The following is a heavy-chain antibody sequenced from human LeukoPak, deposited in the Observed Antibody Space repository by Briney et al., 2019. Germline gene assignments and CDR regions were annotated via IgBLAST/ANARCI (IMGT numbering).Heavy chain of an antibody. CDR3: ARTEQWLAPFDY. D-gene: IGHD6-19*01. J-gene: IGHJ4*02. CDR2: INPSGGST. V-gene: IGHV1-46*01. CDR1: GYTFTSYY. Sequence: GASVKVSCKASGYTFTSYYMHWVRQAPGQGLEWMGIINPSGGSTSYAQKFQGRVTMTRDMSTSTVYMELSSLRSEDTAVYYCARTEQWLAPFDYWGQGTLVTVSS.